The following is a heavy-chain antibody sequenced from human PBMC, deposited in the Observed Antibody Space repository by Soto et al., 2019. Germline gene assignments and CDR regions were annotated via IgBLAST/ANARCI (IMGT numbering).Heavy chain of an antibody. CDR3: TTHRLAPFYDCYGMDV. V-gene: IGHV3-15*07. CDR1: GFTFSSYS. Sequence: PGGSLRLSCAASGFTFSSYSMNWVRQAPGKGLEWVGRIKSKTDGGTTDYAAPVKGRFTISRDDSKNTVYLQMNSLKTEDTAVYYCTTHRLAPFYDCYGMDVWGQGTTVTVS. CDR2: IKSKTDGGTT. J-gene: IGHJ6*02.